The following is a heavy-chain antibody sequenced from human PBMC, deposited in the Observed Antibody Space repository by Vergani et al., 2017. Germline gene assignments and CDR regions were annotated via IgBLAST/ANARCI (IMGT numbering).Heavy chain of an antibody. D-gene: IGHD3-16*01. Sequence: QVQLQESGPGVVRPSGTLSLKCSVSGYSISGGYYWAWLRQTPGKGLEWIGQIYHSGVTHYTPSFKSRATMSVAASKNQFSPELDSVTAADTAIYFCARTPPANDAPTWFAPWGRGSRVTVSS. J-gene: IGHJ5*02. CDR2: IYHSGVT. V-gene: IGHV4-38-2*02. CDR1: GYSISGGYY. CDR3: ARTPPANDAPTWFAP.